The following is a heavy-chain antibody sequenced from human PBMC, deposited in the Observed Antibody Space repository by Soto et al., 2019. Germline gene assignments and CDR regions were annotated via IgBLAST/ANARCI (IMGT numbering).Heavy chain of an antibody. CDR2: IYYSGST. Sequence: SETLSLTCTVSGGSVSSSSYYWGWIRQPPGKGLEWIGSIYYSGSTYYNPSLKSRVTISVDTSKNQFSLKLSSVTAADTAVYYCAGGYNSAWSDYFDYWGQGTLVTVSS. J-gene: IGHJ4*02. CDR1: GGSVSSSSYY. D-gene: IGHD6-19*01. V-gene: IGHV4-39*07. CDR3: AGGYNSAWSDYFDY.